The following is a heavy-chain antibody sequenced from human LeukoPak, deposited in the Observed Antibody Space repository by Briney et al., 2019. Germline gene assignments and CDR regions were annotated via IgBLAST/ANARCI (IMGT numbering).Heavy chain of an antibody. Sequence: GGSLRLSCAASGFTFSNSWMHWVRQAPGKGLVWVSRINSDGKTTTYADSVKGRFTISRDNAQNTLYLQMNSLSAEDTAVYYCARDYPPDWGQGTLVTVSA. V-gene: IGHV3-74*01. CDR1: GFTFSNSW. J-gene: IGHJ4*02. CDR3: ARDYPPD. CDR2: INSDGKTT.